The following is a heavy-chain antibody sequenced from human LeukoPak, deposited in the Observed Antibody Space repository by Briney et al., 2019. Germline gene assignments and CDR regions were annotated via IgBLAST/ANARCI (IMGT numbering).Heavy chain of an antibody. CDR3: ARDLGSSWPLH. J-gene: IGHJ4*02. CDR2: INAGNGNT. CDR1: GYTFISYA. Sequence: ASVKVSCKASGYTFISYAMHWVRQAPGQRLEWMGWINAGNGNTKYSQKFQGRVTITRDTSASTAYMELSSLRSEDTAVYYCARDLGSSWPLHWGQGTLVTVSS. D-gene: IGHD6-13*01. V-gene: IGHV1-3*01.